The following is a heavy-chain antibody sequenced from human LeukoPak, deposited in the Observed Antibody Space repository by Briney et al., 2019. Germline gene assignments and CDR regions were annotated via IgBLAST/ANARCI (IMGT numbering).Heavy chain of an antibody. D-gene: IGHD2-15*01. CDR1: GYTFTGYY. J-gene: IGHJ4*02. Sequence: ASVKVSCKASGYTFTGYYMHWVRQAPGHGLEWMGWINPNSGGTNYAQKFQGRVTMTRDTSISTAYMELSRLRSDDTAVYYCARDLSCSGGSCYAGVTGPDFDYWGQGTLVTVSS. V-gene: IGHV1-2*02. CDR2: INPNSGGT. CDR3: ARDLSCSGGSCYAGVTGPDFDY.